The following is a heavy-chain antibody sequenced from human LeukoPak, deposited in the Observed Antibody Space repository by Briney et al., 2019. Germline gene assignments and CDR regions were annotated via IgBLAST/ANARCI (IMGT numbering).Heavy chain of an antibody. CDR2: IYPGDSDT. CDR1: GYNFTNNW. CDR3: ARPVEMSVNAFDI. Sequence: GESLKISCKGSGYNFTNNWIGWVRQMPGKGLDWMGIIYPGDSDTTYSPSFQGPVTISADKSISTAFLQWSSLKASDTAMYYCARPVEMSVNAFDIWGQGTMVTVSS. D-gene: IGHD5-24*01. J-gene: IGHJ3*02. V-gene: IGHV5-51*01.